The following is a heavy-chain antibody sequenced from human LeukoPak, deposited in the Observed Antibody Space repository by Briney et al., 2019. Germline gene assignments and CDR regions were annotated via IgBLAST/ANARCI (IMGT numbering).Heavy chain of an antibody. CDR1: GFTFSNYW. Sequence: QTGGSLRLFCAASGFTFSNYWMHWVRLAPGKGPMWVSRISTDGRFTSYADSVKGRFTISRDNAENTLYLDVNSLRAGDSALLYFARDFLHSPNCPGCWGQGSLVTV. D-gene: IGHD1-1*01. CDR3: ARDFLHSPNCPGC. J-gene: IGHJ4*02. CDR2: ISTDGRFT. V-gene: IGHV3-74*01.